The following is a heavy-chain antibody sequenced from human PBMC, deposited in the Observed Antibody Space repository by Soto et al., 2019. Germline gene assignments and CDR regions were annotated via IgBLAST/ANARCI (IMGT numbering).Heavy chain of an antibody. V-gene: IGHV3-15*01. D-gene: IGHD6-13*01. Sequence: KGLEGVGRIKSKTDGGTTDYAAPVKGRFTISRDDSTNTLYLQMNSLKTEDTAVYYCTTARGVGGYSSFADAFDIWGQGTMVTVSS. J-gene: IGHJ3*02. CDR2: IKSKTDGGTT. CDR3: TTARGVGGYSSFADAFDI.